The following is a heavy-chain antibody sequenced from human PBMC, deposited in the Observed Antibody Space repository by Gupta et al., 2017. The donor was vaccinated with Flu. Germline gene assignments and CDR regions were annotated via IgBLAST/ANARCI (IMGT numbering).Heavy chain of an antibody. CDR1: AYALNNYG. V-gene: IGHV3-30*04. J-gene: IGHJ6*04. Sequence: VESVGTVVQPGRSLRLAGAASAYALNNYGLHWVRQAPGKGLEWLAVISYDGSTSHYADSVKGLFTISKDTSKKTLYLEMNVLRSDDTAIYFCAKDRQLVRYCAMEVWGAGTTVTVSS. D-gene: IGHD1-1*01. CDR2: ISYDGSTS. CDR3: AKDRQLVRYCAMEV.